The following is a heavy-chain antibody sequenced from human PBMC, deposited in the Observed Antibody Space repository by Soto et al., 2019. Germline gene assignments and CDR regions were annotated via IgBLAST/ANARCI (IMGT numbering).Heavy chain of an antibody. V-gene: IGHV1-2*02. D-gene: IGHD3-22*01. J-gene: IGHJ4*02. Sequence: QVQLVQSGAEVQKPGASVRVSCKASGYTFTSFGITWVRQAPGQGLEWMGWINPNSGGTNYAQKFQGRVTMTRDTSISTAYMELSRLRSDDTAVYYCARVQSYYYAGSGYYAFDYWGQGTLVTVSS. CDR3: ARVQSYYYAGSGYYAFDY. CDR2: INPNSGGT. CDR1: GYTFTSFG.